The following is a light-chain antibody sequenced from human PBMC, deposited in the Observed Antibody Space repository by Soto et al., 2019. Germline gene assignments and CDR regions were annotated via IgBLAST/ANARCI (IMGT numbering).Light chain of an antibody. J-gene: IGKJ4*01. CDR1: QSVGGN. CDR2: DAS. V-gene: IGKV3-15*01. Sequence: TVMTQSPAALSVSPGDRASLSCRASQSVGGNLAWYQLRPGQSPRLLIYDASTRATGIPDRYTVSGSGTEFTLAIASLQSDDIAIYYCQQYDDWPPLTFGGGTKVDLK. CDR3: QQYDDWPPLT.